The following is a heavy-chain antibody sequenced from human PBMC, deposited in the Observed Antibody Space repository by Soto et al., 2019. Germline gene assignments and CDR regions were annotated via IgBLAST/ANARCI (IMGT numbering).Heavy chain of an antibody. CDR2: IIPIFGTA. Sequence: SVKVSCKASGGTFSSYAISWVGQAPGQGREWMGGIIPIFGTANYAQKFQGRVTITADESTSTAYMELSSLRSEDTAVYYCARVGRYDFWSDHSHPDQKYMDAWDPETTVTVSS. J-gene: IGHJ6*02. CDR3: ARVGRYDFWSDHSHPDQKYMDA. D-gene: IGHD3-3*01. CDR1: GGTFSSYA. V-gene: IGHV1-69*13.